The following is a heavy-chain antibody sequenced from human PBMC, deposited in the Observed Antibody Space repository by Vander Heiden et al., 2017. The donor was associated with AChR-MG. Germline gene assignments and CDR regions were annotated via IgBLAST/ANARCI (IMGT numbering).Heavy chain of an antibody. CDR1: GGSLGGHY. J-gene: IGHJ3*02. V-gene: IGHV4-34*02. D-gene: IGHD6-19*01. CDR2: INEGGST. Sequence: QVQLQQWGAGLLMPSETLSLTCAVYGGSLGGHYWGWIRQHPGKGLEWIGEINEGGSTNHNPSLKSRVTISADTSKNQYSLNLRFVTAADTAVYYCARVRIAVAQYDAFDIWGQGTMVTVS. CDR3: ARVRIAVAQYDAFDI.